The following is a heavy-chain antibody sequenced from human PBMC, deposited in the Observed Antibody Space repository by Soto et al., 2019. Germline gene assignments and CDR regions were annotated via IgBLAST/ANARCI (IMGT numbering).Heavy chain of an antibody. D-gene: IGHD6-13*01. V-gene: IGHV1-69*05. J-gene: IGHJ4*02. CDR1: GGTFSSYA. CDR2: IIPIFGTA. Sequence: ASVKVSCKASGGTFSSYAISWVRQAPGQGLEWMGGIIPIFGTANYAQKFQGRVTITRDTSASTAYMELSSLRSEDTAVYYCVRDVAAADYWGQGTLVTVSS. CDR3: VRDVAAADY.